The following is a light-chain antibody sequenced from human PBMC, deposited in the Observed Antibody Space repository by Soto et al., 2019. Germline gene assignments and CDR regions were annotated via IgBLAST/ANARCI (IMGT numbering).Light chain of an antibody. V-gene: IGKV1-39*01. Sequence: DIQMTQSPSALSASVGDRVTITCRASQSITNYLNWYQHKPGQAPNLLIYAASTLQAGVPSRFRGSGSGTDFTLTISSLQPEDFATYYCLQHNSYSLTFGGGTKVDIK. CDR3: LQHNSYSLT. CDR1: QSITNY. J-gene: IGKJ4*01. CDR2: AAS.